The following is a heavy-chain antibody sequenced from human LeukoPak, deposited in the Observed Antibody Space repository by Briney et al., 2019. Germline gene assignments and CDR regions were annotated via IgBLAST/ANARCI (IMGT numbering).Heavy chain of an antibody. D-gene: IGHD6-13*01. Sequence: PGGSLRLSCAASGFTFSSYAMSWVRQAPGKGLEWVSAISGSGGSTYYADSVKGRFTISRDNSKNTLYLQMNNLRAEDTAVYYCAKSPGIAAAGTYYYYGMDVWGQGTTVTVSS. CDR2: ISGSGGST. J-gene: IGHJ6*02. V-gene: IGHV3-23*01. CDR1: GFTFSSYA. CDR3: AKSPGIAAAGTYYYYGMDV.